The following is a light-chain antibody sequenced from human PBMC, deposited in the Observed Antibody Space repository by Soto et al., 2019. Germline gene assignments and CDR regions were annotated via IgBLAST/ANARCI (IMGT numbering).Light chain of an antibody. J-gene: IGLJ1*01. CDR3: CSYAGTTTYV. V-gene: IGLV2-23*01. CDR1: SGDIGSHNL. Sequence: QAVVTQPASVSGSPGQSITISCTGTSGDIGSHNLVSWFRQYPGKAPQLILYEGSKRPSGVSNRFSGSTSGNTASLTISGLQAEDEADFYCCSYAGTTTYVFGTGTKLTVL. CDR2: EGS.